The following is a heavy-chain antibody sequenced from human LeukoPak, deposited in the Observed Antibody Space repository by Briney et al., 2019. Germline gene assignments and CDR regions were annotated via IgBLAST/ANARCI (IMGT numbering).Heavy chain of an antibody. CDR2: IYYSGST. J-gene: IGHJ5*02. D-gene: IGHD3-10*01. CDR1: GGSISSSSYY. Sequence: ASETLSLTCTVSGGSISSSSYYWGWIRQPPGKGLEWIGSIYYSGSTYYNPSLKSRVTISVDTSKNQFSLKLSSVTAADTAVYYCARDRGQVRGVTDPKYNWFDPWGQGTLVTVSS. CDR3: ARDRGQVRGVTDPKYNWFDP. V-gene: IGHV4-39*07.